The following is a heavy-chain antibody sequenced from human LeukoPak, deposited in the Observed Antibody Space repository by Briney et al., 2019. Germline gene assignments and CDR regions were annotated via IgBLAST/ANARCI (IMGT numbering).Heavy chain of an antibody. CDR3: AKLGCTGTICYANY. V-gene: IGHV4-59*08. J-gene: IGHJ4*02. Sequence: SETLSLTCIVSGGSISPYYWSWIRQPPGSGLEWIAYIYYSGSTSYNPSLKSRVATSVDTSNNEVSLKLSSVTAADTAVYYCAKLGCTGTICYANYWGQGTLVTVSS. D-gene: IGHD2-2*01. CDR2: IYYSGST. CDR1: GGSISPYY.